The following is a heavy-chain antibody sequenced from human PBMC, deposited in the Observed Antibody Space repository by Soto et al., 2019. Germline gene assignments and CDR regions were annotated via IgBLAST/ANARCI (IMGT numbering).Heavy chain of an antibody. J-gene: IGHJ4*02. CDR2: INPNSGST. CDR3: VFASLDGRSGFIYF. Sequence: ASVKVSCKASGYTFTTYYIHWVLQAPGQGLEWMGIINPNSGSTRYAQKFQARVTMTRDTSTSTVYMELSSLRSEDTAIYYCVFASLDGRSGFIYFCAQGTLVIVSS. D-gene: IGHD3-3*01. CDR1: GYTFTTYY. V-gene: IGHV1-46*01.